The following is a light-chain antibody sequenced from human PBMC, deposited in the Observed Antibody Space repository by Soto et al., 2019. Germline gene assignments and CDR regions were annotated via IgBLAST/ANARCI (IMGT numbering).Light chain of an antibody. J-gene: IGKJ2*01. V-gene: IGKV3-20*01. Sequence: VLTQSPGTLSLSPGEGATLSCRASQIVTKNFLAWYQQHPGQAPRLLIYGASSRPGGIPASFSRSGSGTDFTLTIPRLQPEDFAVYYCQQYGRSPSTLGQGTK. CDR1: QIVTKNF. CDR2: GAS. CDR3: QQYGRSPST.